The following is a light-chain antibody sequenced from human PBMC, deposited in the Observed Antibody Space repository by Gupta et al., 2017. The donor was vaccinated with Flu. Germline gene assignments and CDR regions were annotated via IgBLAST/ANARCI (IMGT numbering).Light chain of an antibody. CDR3: QVWDSLTASV. J-gene: IGLJ3*02. Sequence: SSELTQPFSVSVALGQTATITCGGKNIATRNVHWYQQKPGQAPVLISERNNNRPSGLPERCAGTNAETTAVPNSSGAQAGDDAYYYCQVWDSLTASVFGGGTKVTVL. CDR1: NIATRN. V-gene: IGLV3-9*01. CDR2: RNN.